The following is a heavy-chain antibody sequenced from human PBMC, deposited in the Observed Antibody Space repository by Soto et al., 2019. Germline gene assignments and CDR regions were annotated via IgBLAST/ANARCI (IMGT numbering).Heavy chain of an antibody. V-gene: IGHV1-69*06. CDR1: GGTFDRHT. Sequence: ASVKVSCKASGGTFDRHTINWVRQAPGQGLEWMGGIIPIFSTPKYAQKFQGRVMLTADRSTSTAYMELSSLRYEDTAVYYCARGGLQAQGVQYNHYAMDVWGQGTTVTVSS. CDR2: IIPIFSTP. D-gene: IGHD4-4*01. J-gene: IGHJ6*02. CDR3: ARGGLQAQGVQYNHYAMDV.